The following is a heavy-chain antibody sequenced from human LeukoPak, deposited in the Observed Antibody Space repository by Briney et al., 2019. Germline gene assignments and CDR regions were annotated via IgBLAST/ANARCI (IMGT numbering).Heavy chain of an antibody. CDR1: GFTFSGYA. J-gene: IGHJ4*02. D-gene: IGHD6-13*01. Sequence: GGSLTLSCAASGFTFSGYAMSWVRQAPAKGLEWVSGISGSGRSTYYADSVKGRFTISSDNSKNTLYLQMNSLRAEDTAVYYCAKDLRGEDHSSWFSDWGQGTLVTVSS. CDR3: AKDLRGEDHSSWFSD. V-gene: IGHV3-23*01. CDR2: ISGSGRST.